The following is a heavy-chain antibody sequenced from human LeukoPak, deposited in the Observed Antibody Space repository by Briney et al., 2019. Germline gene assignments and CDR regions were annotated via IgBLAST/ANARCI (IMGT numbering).Heavy chain of an antibody. CDR1: GFTVSSNY. Sequence: GGSLRLSCAASGFTVSSNYMSWVRHAPGEGLERVSVIYSGGSTYYADSVKGRFTISRDNSKNTLYLQMNSLRAEDTAVYYCARVRGGSGRHYYAFDIWGQGTMVTVSS. CDR2: IYSGGST. D-gene: IGHD3-10*01. CDR3: ARVRGGSGRHYYAFDI. J-gene: IGHJ3*02. V-gene: IGHV3-53*01.